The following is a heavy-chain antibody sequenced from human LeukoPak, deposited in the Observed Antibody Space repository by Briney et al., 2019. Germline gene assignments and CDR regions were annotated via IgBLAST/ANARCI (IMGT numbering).Heavy chain of an antibody. V-gene: IGHV4-38-2*01. Sequence: PSETLSLTCAVSGYSISSGYYWGWIRQPPGKGLEWIGSIYHSGSTYYNPSLKSRVTISVDTSKSQFSLKLSSVTAADTAVYYCARGGGVVVVTYFDYWGQGTLVTVSS. D-gene: IGHD3-22*01. CDR2: IYHSGST. CDR1: GYSISSGYY. CDR3: ARGGGVVVVTYFDY. J-gene: IGHJ4*02.